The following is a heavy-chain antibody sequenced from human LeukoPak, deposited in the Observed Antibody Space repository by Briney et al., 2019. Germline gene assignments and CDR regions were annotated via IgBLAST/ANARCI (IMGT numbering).Heavy chain of an antibody. Sequence: SETPSLTCAVNYGALSGYFCTWIRQSPGKGLEWIGEIHHSGASNYNASLKSRVAISLDTSKNQFSLQLTSMTAADTAVYFCARGGGQRRSWLDLWGQGTLVSVTS. V-gene: IGHV4-34*01. D-gene: IGHD5-24*01. J-gene: IGHJ5*02. CDR3: ARGGGQRRSWLDL. CDR1: YGALSGYF. CDR2: IHHSGAS.